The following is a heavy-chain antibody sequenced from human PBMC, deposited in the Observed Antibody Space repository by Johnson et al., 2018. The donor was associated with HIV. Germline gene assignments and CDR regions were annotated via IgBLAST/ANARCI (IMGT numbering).Heavy chain of an antibody. CDR2: ISYDGSNK. J-gene: IGHJ3*02. D-gene: IGHD6-19*01. CDR1: GFTFSSYA. CDR3: TRDRGAGSPSAFDI. Sequence: VQLVESGGGVVQPGRSLRLSCAASGFTFSSYAMHWVRQAPGKGLEWVAVISYDGSNKYYADSVKGRFTISRDNSKNTLYLQMNSLRAEDTAVYYCTRDRGAGSPSAFDIWGQGTMVTVSS. V-gene: IGHV3-30*04.